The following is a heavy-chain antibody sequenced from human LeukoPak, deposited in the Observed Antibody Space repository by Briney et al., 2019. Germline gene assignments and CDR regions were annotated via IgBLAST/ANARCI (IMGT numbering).Heavy chain of an antibody. J-gene: IGHJ4*02. Sequence: SETLSLTCAVSGYSISSGYYWGWIRQPPGKGLEWIGSIYHSGSTYYNPPLKSRVTISVDTSKNQFSLKLSSVTAADTAVYYCARAGAGREYQLPFDYWGQGTLVTVSS. CDR3: ARAGAGREYQLPFDY. CDR1: GYSISSGYY. CDR2: IYHSGST. V-gene: IGHV4-38-2*01. D-gene: IGHD2-2*01.